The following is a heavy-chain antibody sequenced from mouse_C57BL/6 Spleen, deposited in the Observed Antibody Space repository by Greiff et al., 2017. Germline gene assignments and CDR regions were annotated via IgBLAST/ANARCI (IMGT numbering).Heavy chain of an antibody. CDR2: ISDGGSYT. Sequence: EVKLMESGGGLVKPGGSLKLSCAASGFTFSSYAMSWVRQTPEKRLEWVATISDGGSYTYYPDNVKGRFTISRDNAKNNLYLQMSHLKSEDTAMYYCARDSSDFGYFDVWGTGTTVTVSS. CDR1: GFTFSSYA. V-gene: IGHV5-4*03. CDR3: ARDSSDFGYFDV. J-gene: IGHJ1*03.